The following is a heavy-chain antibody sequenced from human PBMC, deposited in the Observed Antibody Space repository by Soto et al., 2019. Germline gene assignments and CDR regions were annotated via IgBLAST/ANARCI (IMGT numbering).Heavy chain of an antibody. D-gene: IGHD3-16*01. Sequence: SETLSLTCTVSGGSISSYYWSWIRQPPGKGLEWIGYIYYSGSTNYNPSLKSRVTISVDTSKNQFSLKLSSVTAADTAVYYCASYMITFGGIHYDYWGQGTLVTVPQ. J-gene: IGHJ4*02. V-gene: IGHV4-59*08. CDR1: GGSISSYY. CDR3: ASYMITFGGIHYDY. CDR2: IYYSGST.